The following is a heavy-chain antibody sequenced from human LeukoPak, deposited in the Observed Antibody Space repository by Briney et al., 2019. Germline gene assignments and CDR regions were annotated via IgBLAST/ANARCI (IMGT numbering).Heavy chain of an antibody. CDR3: ARLRTMVRGVIITGAFDY. D-gene: IGHD3-10*01. V-gene: IGHV1-2*06. CDR2: INPNSGGT. Sequence: ASVKVSCKASGYTFTGYYMHWVRQAPGQGLEWMGRINPNSGGTNYAQKFQGRVTMTRDTSISTAYMELSRLRSDDTAVYYCARLRTMVRGVIITGAFDYWGQGILVTVSS. J-gene: IGHJ4*02. CDR1: GYTFTGYY.